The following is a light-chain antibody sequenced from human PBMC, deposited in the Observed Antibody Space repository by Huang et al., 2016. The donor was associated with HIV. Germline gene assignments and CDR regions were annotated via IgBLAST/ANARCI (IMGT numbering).Light chain of an antibody. CDR2: DAS. Sequence: DIQMTQSPSTLSASVGDRVTITCRASQSIDSYLAWYQQKPGQAPKLLIYDASSWDSGVPSRFSGSGSGTEFTLTISSLQPDNFATYYCQQYHSYPGTFGQGTKVEIK. CDR1: QSIDSY. V-gene: IGKV1-5*01. J-gene: IGKJ1*01. CDR3: QQYHSYPGT.